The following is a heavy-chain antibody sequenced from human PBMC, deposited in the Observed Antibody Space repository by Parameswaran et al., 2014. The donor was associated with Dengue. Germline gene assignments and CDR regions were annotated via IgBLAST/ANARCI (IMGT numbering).Heavy chain of an antibody. Sequence: RWIRQPPGKGLECLSFIYTDGSTYYADSVRGRFTISRDDSENTVYLQVHSLRVEDTAVYYCARTPGAKVGYDPHFDLWGQGTLVTSPQ. V-gene: IGHV3-66*01. CDR2: IYTDGST. J-gene: IGHJ1*01. CDR3: ARTPGAKVGYDPHFDL. D-gene: IGHD5-12*01.